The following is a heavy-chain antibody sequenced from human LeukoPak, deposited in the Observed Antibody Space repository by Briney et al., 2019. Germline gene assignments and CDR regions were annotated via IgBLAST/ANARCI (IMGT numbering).Heavy chain of an antibody. J-gene: IGHJ3*02. Sequence: GGSLRLSCAASGFTFSSYAMNWVRQAPGKGLEWVSSISSGGSYIYYADSVKGRFTISRDIAKSSLYLQMNSLRAEDTAVYYCAREEYGDSHAFDIWGQGTMVTVSS. CDR2: ISSGGSYI. V-gene: IGHV3-21*06. CDR1: GFTFSSYA. CDR3: AREEYGDSHAFDI. D-gene: IGHD4-17*01.